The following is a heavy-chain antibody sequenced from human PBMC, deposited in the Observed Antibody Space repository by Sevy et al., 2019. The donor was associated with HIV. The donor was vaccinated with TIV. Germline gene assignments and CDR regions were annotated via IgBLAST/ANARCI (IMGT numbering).Heavy chain of an antibody. J-gene: IGHJ5*02. D-gene: IGHD5-12*01. Sequence: SETLSLTCTVSGGSISTYYWSWIRQPPGKGLEYIGYIYYTGSTNYNPSLKSRVTISVDTSKNQFSLKLRSVTAVDTDVYYCARAPPVRSGDDSLNWFDPWGQGTLVTVSS. CDR2: IYYTGST. CDR3: ARAPPVRSGDDSLNWFDP. CDR1: GGSISTYY. V-gene: IGHV4-59*01.